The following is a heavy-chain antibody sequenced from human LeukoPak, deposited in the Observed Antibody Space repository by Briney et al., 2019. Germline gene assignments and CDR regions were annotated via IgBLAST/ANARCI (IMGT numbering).Heavy chain of an antibody. Sequence: GGSLRLSCAASGFTFSSYAMSWVRQAPGKGLESVSAISGSGGSTHYADSVKGRFTISRDNSKNTLYLQMNSLRAEDTAVYYCAKDHAQWLVLDYWGQGTLVTVSS. CDR3: AKDHAQWLVLDY. V-gene: IGHV3-23*01. J-gene: IGHJ4*02. D-gene: IGHD6-19*01. CDR1: GFTFSSYA. CDR2: ISGSGGST.